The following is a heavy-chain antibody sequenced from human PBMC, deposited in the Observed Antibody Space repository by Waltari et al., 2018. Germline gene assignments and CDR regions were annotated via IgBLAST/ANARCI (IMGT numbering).Heavy chain of an antibody. CDR3: ARGGARQNYYYYYYMDV. V-gene: IGHV3-7*01. J-gene: IGHJ6*03. D-gene: IGHD3-16*01. CDR1: GFTFSSYW. Sequence: EVQLVESGGGLVQPGGSLRLSCAASGFTFSSYWMSWVRQAPGKGLEWVANIKQDGSEKDYVDSVKGRFTIARDNAKNSLYLQMNSLRAEDTAVYYCARGGARQNYYYYYYMDVWGKGTTVTISS. CDR2: IKQDGSEK.